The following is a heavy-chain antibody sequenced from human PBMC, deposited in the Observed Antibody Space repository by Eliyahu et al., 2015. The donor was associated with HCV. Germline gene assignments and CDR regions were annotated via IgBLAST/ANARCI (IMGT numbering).Heavy chain of an antibody. CDR2: LFDGGTT. CDR1: GGSISGSSYY. Sequence: QLQLQESGPGLVRPSETLSLTCTVSGGSISGSSYYWGWIRQTPGKGLGYIGSLFDGGTTYYNPSLESRVTISVDTPNNQFSLRLSSVTAADTAVYYCARPRVGAITDDAFDIWGPGTMVTVSS. CDR3: ARPRVGAITDDAFDI. J-gene: IGHJ3*02. D-gene: IGHD1-26*01. V-gene: IGHV4-39*01.